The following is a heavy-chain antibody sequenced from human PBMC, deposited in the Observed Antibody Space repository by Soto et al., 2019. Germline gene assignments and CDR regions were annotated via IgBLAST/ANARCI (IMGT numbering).Heavy chain of an antibody. CDR3: ARDARAYGGYVFHY. CDR2: INAGNGNT. D-gene: IGHD5-12*01. V-gene: IGHV1-3*01. CDR1: GYTFTSYA. Sequence: SVKVSCKASGYTFTSYAMHWVRQAPGQRLEWMGWINAGNGNTKYSQKFQGRVTITRDTSASTAYMELSSLRSEDTAVYYCARDARAYGGYVFHYWGQGTLVTVSS. J-gene: IGHJ4*02.